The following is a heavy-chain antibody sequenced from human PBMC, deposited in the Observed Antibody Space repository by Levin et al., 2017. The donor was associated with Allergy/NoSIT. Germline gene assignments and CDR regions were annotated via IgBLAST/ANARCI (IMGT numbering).Heavy chain of an antibody. D-gene: IGHD2-2*01. V-gene: IGHV3-7*01. Sequence: GESLKISCAASGFTFSDYWMNWVRQAPGKGLDWVANINQHGNEKYYMDSVKGRFTISRDNPKNSLDLQMNSLRVEDTAVYYCARDGVAPGVYFDSWGQGVLVIVSS. CDR2: INQHGNEK. J-gene: IGHJ4*02. CDR3: ARDGVAPGVYFDS. CDR1: GFTFSDYW.